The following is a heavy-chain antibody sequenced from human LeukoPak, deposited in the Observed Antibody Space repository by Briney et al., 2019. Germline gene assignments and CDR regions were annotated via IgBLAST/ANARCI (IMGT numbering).Heavy chain of an antibody. CDR2: IYYSGST. Sequence: NPSETLSLTCTVSGGSISSGDYYWSWIRQPPGKGLEWIGYIYYSGSTYYNPSLKSRVTISVDTSKNQFSLKLSSVTAADTAVYYCARERVNMYNWNYRNAFDIWGQGTMVTVSS. D-gene: IGHD1-7*01. CDR3: ARERVNMYNWNYRNAFDI. CDR1: GGSISSGDYY. V-gene: IGHV4-30-4*01. J-gene: IGHJ3*02.